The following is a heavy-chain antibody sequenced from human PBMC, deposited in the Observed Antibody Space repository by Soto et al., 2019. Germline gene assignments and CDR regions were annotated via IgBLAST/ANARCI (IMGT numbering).Heavy chain of an antibody. CDR3: TKCRSSRVESGMEV. J-gene: IGHJ6*02. V-gene: IGHV3-9*01. CDR1: GLTLDDYG. Sequence: PLRLSSAASGLTLDDYGIHCVRQIPGKGLECVSSIDLNAETLDYADSVKGRFTISRDNAKNSLYLQINSLRTEDTVLYYCTKCRSSRVESGMEVWGQGTMVTVSS. CDR2: IDLNAETL.